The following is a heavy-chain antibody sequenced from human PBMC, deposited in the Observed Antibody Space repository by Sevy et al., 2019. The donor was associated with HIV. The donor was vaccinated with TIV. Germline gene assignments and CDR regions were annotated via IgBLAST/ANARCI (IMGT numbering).Heavy chain of an antibody. CDR3: ARHYYDSSGYSGFDY. V-gene: IGHV4-59*08. D-gene: IGHD3-22*01. CDR2: IYYSGST. CDR1: GGSISSYY. J-gene: IGHJ4*02. Sequence: SETLSLTCIVSGGSISSYYWSWIRQPPGKGLEWIGYIYYSGSTNYNPSLKSRVTISVDTSKNQFSLKLSSVTAADTAVYYCARHYYDSSGYSGFDYWGQGTLVTVSS.